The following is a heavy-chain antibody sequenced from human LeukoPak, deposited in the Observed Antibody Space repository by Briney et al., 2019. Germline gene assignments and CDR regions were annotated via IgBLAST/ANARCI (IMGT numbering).Heavy chain of an antibody. CDR2: INDSGST. Sequence: SETLSLTCAVYGGSFRGYSWNWVRQPPGKGLEWIGEINDSGSTKYNSSFKSRVAKLIDTSKNQFFLKLTSVTAADTAVYYCARGSFDGIDYWGQGTLVTVSS. D-gene: IGHD1-26*01. CDR3: ARGSFDGIDY. CDR1: GGSFRGYS. V-gene: IGHV4-34*01. J-gene: IGHJ4*02.